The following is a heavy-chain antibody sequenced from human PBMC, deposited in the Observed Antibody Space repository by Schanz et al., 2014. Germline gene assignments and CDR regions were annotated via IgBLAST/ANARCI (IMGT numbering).Heavy chain of an antibody. J-gene: IGHJ6*03. Sequence: EVQLVESGGVVVQPGGSLRLSCAGSGFTFSTYYMNWVRQAPGKGLEWVSSISSSSSYISYADSVKGRFTISRDNAKNSLYLQMNSLRAEDTAVYYCARPSDSAWCMDVWGKGTTVTVSS. CDR1: GFTFSTYY. D-gene: IGHD2-15*01. CDR3: ARPSDSAWCMDV. V-gene: IGHV3-21*01. CDR2: ISSSSSYI.